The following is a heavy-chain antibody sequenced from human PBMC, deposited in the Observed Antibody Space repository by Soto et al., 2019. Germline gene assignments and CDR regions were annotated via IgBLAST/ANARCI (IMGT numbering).Heavy chain of an antibody. CDR3: ARALHMGVVTAMVY. J-gene: IGHJ4*02. CDR1: GGTFSSYA. CDR2: INPIFGAA. V-gene: IGHV1-69*06. D-gene: IGHD2-21*02. Sequence: QVQLVQSGAELKKPGSSVTVSCKSSGGTFSSYAITWVRQAPGQGLEWMGGINPIFGAANYAQKFQGRVTITADKSTSTSYMDLRSLRSEDTAVYYCARALHMGVVTAMVYWGQGTLVTVSS.